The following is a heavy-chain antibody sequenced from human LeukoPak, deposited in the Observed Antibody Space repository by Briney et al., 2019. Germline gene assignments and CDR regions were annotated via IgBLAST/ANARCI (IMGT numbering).Heavy chain of an antibody. D-gene: IGHD3-22*01. V-gene: IGHV4-30-4*01. CDR2: IYYSGSA. J-gene: IGHJ6*02. CDR3: ARDRVTMIARRHYYYYGMDV. CDR1: GGSISSGDYY. Sequence: SETLSLTCTVSGGSISSGDYYWSWIRQPPGKGLEWIGYIYYSGSAYYNPSLKSRVTISVDTSKNQFSLKLSSVTAADTAVYYCARDRVTMIARRHYYYYGMDVWGQGTTVTVSS.